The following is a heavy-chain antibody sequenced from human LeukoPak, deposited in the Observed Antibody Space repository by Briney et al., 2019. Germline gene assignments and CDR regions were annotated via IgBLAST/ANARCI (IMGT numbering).Heavy chain of an antibody. CDR2: IYSGGST. CDR1: GFTVSSNY. V-gene: IGHV3-53*01. CDR3: ARAALGGAGESYYYYMDV. D-gene: IGHD3-16*01. Sequence: GGSLRLSCAASGFTVSSNYMTWVRQAPGKGLEWVSVIYSGGSTYYADSVKGRFTISRDNSKNTLYLQMNSLRAEDTAVYYCARAALGGAGESYYYYMDVWGKGTTVTVSS. J-gene: IGHJ6*03.